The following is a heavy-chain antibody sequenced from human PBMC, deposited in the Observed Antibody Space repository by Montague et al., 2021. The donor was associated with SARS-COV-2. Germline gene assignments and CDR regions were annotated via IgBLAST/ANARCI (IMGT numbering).Heavy chain of an antibody. CDR2: IYHSGDT. D-gene: IGHD4-17*01. CDR3: ARGGGYSDLHYFDY. CDR1: GGSISSGTYS. V-gene: IGHV4-30-2*01. Sequence: TLSLTCAVSGGSISSGTYSWSWIRQPPGKGLEWIGYIYHSGDTYYNPSLKSHVTISVDRSKNQFSLRLSSVTAADTAVYYCARGGGYSDLHYFDYWGQGTLVTVSS. J-gene: IGHJ4*02.